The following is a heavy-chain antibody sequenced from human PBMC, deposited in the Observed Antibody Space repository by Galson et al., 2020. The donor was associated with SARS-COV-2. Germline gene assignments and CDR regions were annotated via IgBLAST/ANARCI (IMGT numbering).Heavy chain of an antibody. J-gene: IGHJ3*02. V-gene: IGHV4-61*02. CDR3: ARGSRGILRHIVVVTNPGAFDI. CDR1: GGSISSGSYY. CDR2: IYTSGST. D-gene: IGHD2-21*02. Sequence: KISETLSLTCTVSGGSISSGSYYWSWIRQPAGKGLEWIGRIYTSGSTNYNPSLKSRVTISVDTSKNQFSLKLSSVTAADTAVYYCARGSRGILRHIVVVTNPGAFDIWGQGTMVTVSS.